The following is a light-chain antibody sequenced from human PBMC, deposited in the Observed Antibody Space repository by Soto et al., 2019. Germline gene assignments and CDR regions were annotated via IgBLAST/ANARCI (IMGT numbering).Light chain of an antibody. V-gene: IGKV1-5*03. CDR3: QQYSYFAT. CDR1: QSISSW. J-gene: IGKJ1*01. Sequence: DIQMTQSPSTLSASVGDRVTITCRASQSISSWLTWYQQKAGQAPKLLIYKASIVESGVPSRFSGSGSGTEFTLTNSSLQPDDSATYYCQQYSYFATFGQGTRVEVK. CDR2: KAS.